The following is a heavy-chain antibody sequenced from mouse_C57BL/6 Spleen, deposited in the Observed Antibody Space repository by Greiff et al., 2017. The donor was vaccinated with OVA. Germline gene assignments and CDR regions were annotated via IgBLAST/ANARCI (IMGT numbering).Heavy chain of an antibody. V-gene: IGHV1-15*01. CDR3: TRSRGSNAMDY. D-gene: IGHD1-1*01. Sequence: VQLQQSGAELVRPGASVTLSCKASGYTFTDYEMHWVKQTPVHGLEWIGAIDPETGGTAYNQKFKGKAILTADKSSSTAYMELRSLTSEDSAVYYCTRSRGSNAMDYWGQGTSVTVSS. CDR2: IDPETGGT. CDR1: GYTFTDYE. J-gene: IGHJ4*01.